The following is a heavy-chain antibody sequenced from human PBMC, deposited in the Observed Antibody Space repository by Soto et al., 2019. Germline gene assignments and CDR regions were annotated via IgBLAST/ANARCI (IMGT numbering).Heavy chain of an antibody. J-gene: IGHJ4*02. CDR2: ISYDGSDK. V-gene: IGHV3-30*18. CDR1: GFTFNTYG. D-gene: IGHD2-2*02. Sequence: GGSLRLSCAASGFTFNTYGMHWVRQAPGKGLEWVAVISYDGSDKFYADSVKGRFTISRDNSKNTLYLQMSSLRPEDTAIYYCAKSPNFYCSSPNCYKYYFDYWGQGTLVTVSS. CDR3: AKSPNFYCSSPNCYKYYFDY.